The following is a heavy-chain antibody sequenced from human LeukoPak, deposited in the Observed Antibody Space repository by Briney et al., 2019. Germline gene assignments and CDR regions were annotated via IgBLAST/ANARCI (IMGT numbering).Heavy chain of an antibody. J-gene: IGHJ3*02. CDR1: GGTFSSYA. Sequence: GASVKVSCKASGGTFSSYAISWVRQAPGQGLERMGGIIPIFGTANYAQKFRGRVTITTDESTSTAYMELSSLRSEDTAVYYCARTFDSSGYYDLGAFDIWGQGTMVTVSS. V-gene: IGHV1-69*05. CDR2: IIPIFGTA. D-gene: IGHD3-22*01. CDR3: ARTFDSSGYYDLGAFDI.